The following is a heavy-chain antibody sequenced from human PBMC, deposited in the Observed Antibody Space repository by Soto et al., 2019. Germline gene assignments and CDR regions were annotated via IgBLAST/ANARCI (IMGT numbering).Heavy chain of an antibody. CDR1: GYTFTGYY. V-gene: IGHV1-2*02. D-gene: IGHD6-6*01. CDR3: ARALRVYSSSSRSGY. J-gene: IGHJ4*02. Sequence: ASVEVSCKASGYTFTGYYMHWVRQAPGQGLEWMGWINPNSGGTNYAQKFQGRVTMTRDTSISTAYMELSRLRSDDTAVYYCARALRVYSSSSRSGYWGQGTLVTVSS. CDR2: INPNSGGT.